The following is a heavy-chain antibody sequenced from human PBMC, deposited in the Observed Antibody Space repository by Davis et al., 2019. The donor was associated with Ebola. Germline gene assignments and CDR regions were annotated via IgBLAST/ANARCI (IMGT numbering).Heavy chain of an antibody. CDR3: ARQRWLQQWLNYFGY. V-gene: IGHV3-7*03. CDR2: ITQDGSEK. D-gene: IGHD5-24*01. Sequence: GESLKISCAASGFTFSSYWMSWVRQAPGKGPEWVANITQDGSEKYYVDSVKGRFTISRDNAKNSLYLQMNSLRAEDTAVYYCARQRWLQQWLNYFGYWGQGTLVTVSS. J-gene: IGHJ4*02. CDR1: GFTFSSYW.